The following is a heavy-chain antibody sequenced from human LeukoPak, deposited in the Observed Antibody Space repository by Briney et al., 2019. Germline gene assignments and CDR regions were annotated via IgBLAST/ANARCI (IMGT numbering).Heavy chain of an antibody. D-gene: IGHD5-12*01. CDR1: GGSFSGYY. CDR3: ARDRQWLRSLYYYYDMDV. V-gene: IGHV4-34*01. CDR2: INHSGST. Sequence: SETLSLTCAVYGGSFSGYYWSWIRQPPGKGLEWIGEINHSGSTNYNPSIKSRVTISVDTSKNQFSLKLSSVTAADTAVYYCARDRQWLRSLYYYYDMDVWGKGTTVTISS. J-gene: IGHJ6*03.